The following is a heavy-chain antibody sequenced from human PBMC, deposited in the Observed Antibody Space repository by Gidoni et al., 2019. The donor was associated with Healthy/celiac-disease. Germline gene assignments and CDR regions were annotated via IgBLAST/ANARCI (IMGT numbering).Heavy chain of an antibody. V-gene: IGHV3-21*01. CDR3: ARDRIPYSYGYWNWFDS. CDR1: EFSLSYYS. Sequence: EVQLVESGGGLVKPGGSLRLSCAASEFSLSYYSMSWVRQAPGKGLEWVSSISGSSTEIYYVDSVKGRFTISRDNAKNSLFLQMSSLRVEDTAVYYCARDRIPYSYGYWNWFDSWGQGTLVTVSS. J-gene: IGHJ5*01. CDR2: ISGSSTEI. D-gene: IGHD5-18*01.